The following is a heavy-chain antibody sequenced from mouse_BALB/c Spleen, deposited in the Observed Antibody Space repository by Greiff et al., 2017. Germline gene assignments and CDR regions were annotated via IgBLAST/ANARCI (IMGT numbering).Heavy chain of an antibody. Sequence: EVQLMESGGGLVQPGGSRKLSCAASGFTFSSFGMHWVRQAPEKGLEWVAYISSGSSTIYYADTVKGRFTISRDNPKNTLFLQMTSLRSEDTAMYYCARSAHYSYYAMDYWGQGTSVTVSS. D-gene: IGHD1-2*01. CDR1: GFTFSSFG. V-gene: IGHV5-17*02. CDR2: ISSGSSTI. CDR3: ARSAHYSYYAMDY. J-gene: IGHJ4*01.